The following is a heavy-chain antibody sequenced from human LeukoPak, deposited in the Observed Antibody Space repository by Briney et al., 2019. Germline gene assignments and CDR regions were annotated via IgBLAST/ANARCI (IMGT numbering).Heavy chain of an antibody. Sequence: SETLSLTCTVSGGSISSYYWSWIRQPAGKGLEWIGRIYTSGSTNYNPSLKSRVTISVDTSKNQFSLKLSSVTAADTAVYYCGRAGNSYGFVHNYYYYGMDVWGQGTTVTVSS. V-gene: IGHV4-4*07. J-gene: IGHJ6*02. CDR1: GGSISSYY. CDR2: IYTSGST. CDR3: GRAGNSYGFVHNYYYYGMDV. D-gene: IGHD5-18*01.